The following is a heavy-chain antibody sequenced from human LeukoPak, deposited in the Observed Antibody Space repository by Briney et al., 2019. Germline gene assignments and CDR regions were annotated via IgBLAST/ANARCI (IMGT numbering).Heavy chain of an antibody. CDR3: SHRKNYYDSSVFDN. CDR2: IYWDDDR. Sequence: SGPTLVNPTQTLTLTCTFSGFSLNTRGVGVGWIRQPPGRALEWLALIYWDDDRRYSPSLKSRLTITKDTSKNQVVLTMTNMDPVDIVTYFCSHRKNYYDSSVFDNWGQGTLVTVSS. V-gene: IGHV2-5*02. CDR1: GFSLNTRGVG. D-gene: IGHD3-22*01. J-gene: IGHJ4*02.